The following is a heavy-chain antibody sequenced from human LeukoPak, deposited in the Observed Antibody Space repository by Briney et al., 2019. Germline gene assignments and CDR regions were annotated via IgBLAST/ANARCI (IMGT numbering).Heavy chain of an antibody. D-gene: IGHD5-24*01. CDR2: IYPGDSDT. CDR1: GYSCTSYW. V-gene: IGHV5-51*01. Sequence: GESLKISGKGSGYSCTSYWNGWVRQMPGKGLGGLGIIYPGDSDTRYTQSFKGQVNISADKSISTAYLQWSSLKASDTAMYYCARHRGMNPSDYWGQGTLVTVSS. J-gene: IGHJ4*02. CDR3: ARHRGMNPSDY.